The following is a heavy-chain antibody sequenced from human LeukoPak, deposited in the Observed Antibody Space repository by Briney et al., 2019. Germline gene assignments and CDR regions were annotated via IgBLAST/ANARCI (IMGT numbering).Heavy chain of an antibody. CDR2: INHSGST. V-gene: IGHV4-34*01. D-gene: IGHD6-19*01. J-gene: IGHJ5*02. Sequence: SETLSLTCAVYGGSFSGYYWSWIRQPPGKGLEWIGEINHSGSTNYNPPLKSRVTISVDTSKNQFSLKLSSVTAADTAVYYCARGVTLSSGWPTDNWFDPWGQGTLVTVSS. CDR3: ARGVTLSSGWPTDNWFDP. CDR1: GGSFSGYY.